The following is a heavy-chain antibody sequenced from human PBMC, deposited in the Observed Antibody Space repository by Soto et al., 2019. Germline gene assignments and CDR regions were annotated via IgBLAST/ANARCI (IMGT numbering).Heavy chain of an antibody. CDR2: ISSSSSYI. J-gene: IGHJ4*02. CDR1: GFTFSSYS. D-gene: IGHD6-6*01. V-gene: IGHV3-21*01. Sequence: EVQLVESGGGLVKPGGSLRLSCAASGFTFSSYSMNWVRQAPGKGLEWVSSISSSSSYIYYADSVKGRFTISRDNAKNSLYLQMNSLIAEDTAVYYCARAWWQLVPGFDYWGQGTLVTVSS. CDR3: ARAWWQLVPGFDY.